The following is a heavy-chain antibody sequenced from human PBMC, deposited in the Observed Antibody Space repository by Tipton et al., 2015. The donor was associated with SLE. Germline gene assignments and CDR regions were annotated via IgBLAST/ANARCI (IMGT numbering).Heavy chain of an antibody. J-gene: IGHJ6*02. D-gene: IGHD3-10*01. CDR3: AKDLLRRFGELPYYYYYGMDV. CDR2: ISGSGGST. V-gene: IGHV3-23*01. Sequence: GSLRLSCAASGFTFSSYAMSWVRQAPGKGLEWVSAISGSGGSTYYADSVKGRFTISRDNSKNTLYLQMNSLRAEDTAVYYCAKDLLRRFGELPYYYYYGMDVWGQGTTVTVSS. CDR1: GFTFSSYA.